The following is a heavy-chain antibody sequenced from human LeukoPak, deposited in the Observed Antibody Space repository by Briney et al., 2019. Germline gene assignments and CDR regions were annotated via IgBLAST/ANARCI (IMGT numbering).Heavy chain of an antibody. CDR2: INHSGRT. CDR1: GGSFSGYY. CDR3: ARAQQLGWFDP. V-gene: IGHV4-34*01. D-gene: IGHD6-13*01. J-gene: IGHJ5*02. Sequence: KPSETLSLTCAVYGGSFSGYYWSWIRQPPGKGLEWIGEINHSGRTNYNPSLKSRVTISVDTSKNQFSLKLSSVTAADTAVYYCARAQQLGWFDPWGQGTLVTVSS.